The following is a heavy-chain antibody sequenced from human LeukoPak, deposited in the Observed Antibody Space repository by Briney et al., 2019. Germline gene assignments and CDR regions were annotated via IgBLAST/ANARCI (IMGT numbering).Heavy chain of an antibody. CDR3: ARGSAVPAHHHFERHCDY. J-gene: IGHJ4*02. CDR2: INPSADTK. CDR1: GYSFTSYY. D-gene: IGHD2-2*01. V-gene: IGHV1-46*01. Sequence: ASVKASCKPSGYSFTSYYLHWMRQAPGQGLEWMGIINPSADTKSYAQKFQGRVTLTRDTSTSTVYMELSSLRSDDTAVYYCARGSAVPAHHHFERHCDYWGQGTLVTVSS.